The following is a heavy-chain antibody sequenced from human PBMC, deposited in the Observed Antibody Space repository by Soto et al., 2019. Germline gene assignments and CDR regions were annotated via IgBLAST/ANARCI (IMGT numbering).Heavy chain of an antibody. V-gene: IGHV4-61*08. CDR3: ARGDYYGSGSYYNVSFLPFDYYYYGMDV. Sequence: PSETLSLTCTVSGGSISSGGYYWSWIRQHPGKGLEWIGYIYYSGSTNYNPSLKSRVTISVDTSKNQFSLKLSSVTAADTAVYYCARGDYYGSGSYYNVSFLPFDYYYYGMDVWGQGTTVTVSS. CDR2: IYYSGST. D-gene: IGHD3-10*01. CDR1: GGSISSGGYY. J-gene: IGHJ6*02.